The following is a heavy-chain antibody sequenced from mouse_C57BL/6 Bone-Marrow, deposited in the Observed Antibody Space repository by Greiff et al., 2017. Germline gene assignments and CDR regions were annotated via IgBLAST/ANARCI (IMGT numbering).Heavy chain of an antibody. CDR3: ARGSYPYYYAMDY. Sequence: EVKLQESGGGLVKPGGSLKLSCAASGFTFSDYGMHWVRQAPEKGLEWVAYISSGSSTIYYADTVKGRFTISRDNAKNTLFLQMTSLRSEDTAMYYCARGSYPYYYAMDYWGQGTSVTVSS. CDR2: ISSGSSTI. CDR1: GFTFSDYG. D-gene: IGHD1-1*02. V-gene: IGHV5-17*01. J-gene: IGHJ4*01.